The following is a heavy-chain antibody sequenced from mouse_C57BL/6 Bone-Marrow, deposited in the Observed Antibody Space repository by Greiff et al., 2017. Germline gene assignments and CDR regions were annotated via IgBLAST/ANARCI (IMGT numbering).Heavy chain of an antibody. V-gene: IGHV1-9*01. D-gene: IGHD2-2*01. CDR1: GYTFTGYW. J-gene: IGHJ4*01. CDR3: AREGLYAIDY. CDR2: ILPGSGST. Sequence: QVQLQQSGAELMKPGASVKLSCKATGYTFTGYWIEWVKQGPGHGLEWIGEILPGSGSTNYNAKFKGKATFTADTSSNTAYMQLSSLATEDSDIYYCAREGLYAIDYWGQGTSVTVSS.